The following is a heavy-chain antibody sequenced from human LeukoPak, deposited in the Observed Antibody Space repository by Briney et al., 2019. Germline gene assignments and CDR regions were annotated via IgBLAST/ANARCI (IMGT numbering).Heavy chain of an antibody. CDR2: FDPEDGET. D-gene: IGHD5-24*01. CDR1: GYTLTELS. Sequence: EASVKVSCKVSGYTLTELSMHWVRQAPGKGLEWMGGFDPEDGETIYAQKFQGRVTMTEDTSTDTAYMELSSLRSEDTAVYYCATMMARAFKPTPDAFDIWGQGTMVTVSS. J-gene: IGHJ3*02. V-gene: IGHV1-24*01. CDR3: ATMMARAFKPTPDAFDI.